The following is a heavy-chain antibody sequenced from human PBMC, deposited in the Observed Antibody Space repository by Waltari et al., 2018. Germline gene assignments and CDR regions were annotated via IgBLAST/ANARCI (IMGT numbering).Heavy chain of an antibody. J-gene: IGHJ5*02. D-gene: IGHD3-16*01. Sequence: QVQLVQSGAEVKKPGSSVKVSCKASGGTFGSYAISWVRQAPGEGLEWMGGIIRRMGTAPNYAQKCQGRLTVTADESTATVYMELSSRRSEDTAGYYWARRQLGGAVDPWGQGTLVSVSS. CDR2: IIRRMGTAP. V-gene: IGHV1-69*12. CDR1: GGTFGSYA. CDR3: ARRQLGGAVDP.